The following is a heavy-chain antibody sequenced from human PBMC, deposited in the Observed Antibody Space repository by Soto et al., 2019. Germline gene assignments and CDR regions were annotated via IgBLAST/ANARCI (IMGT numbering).Heavy chain of an antibody. CDR1: GGTFSSYA. CDR3: ARSYYYDSSGYYWYFQH. Sequence: RASVKVSCKASGGTFSSYAISWVRQAPGQGLEWMGGIIPIFGTANYAQKFQGRVTITADESTSTAYMELSSLRSEDTAVYYCARSYYYDSSGYYWYFQHWGQGTLVTVSS. D-gene: IGHD3-22*01. V-gene: IGHV1-69*13. J-gene: IGHJ1*01. CDR2: IIPIFGTA.